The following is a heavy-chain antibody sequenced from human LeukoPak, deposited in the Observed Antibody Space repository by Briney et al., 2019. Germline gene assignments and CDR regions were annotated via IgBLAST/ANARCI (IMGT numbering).Heavy chain of an antibody. CDR2: INPSDGGT. CDR1: GYTFTSDY. J-gene: IGHJ4*02. CDR3: ARDRGSGIGGFDY. Sequence: ASVKVSCKASGYTFTSDYMHWVRLAPGQGLEWMGIINPSDGGTTYAQKFQGRVTMTRDTSTSTVYMELSSLRSEDTAVYYCARDRGSGIGGFDYWGQGTLVTVSS. D-gene: IGHD3-10*01. V-gene: IGHV1-46*01.